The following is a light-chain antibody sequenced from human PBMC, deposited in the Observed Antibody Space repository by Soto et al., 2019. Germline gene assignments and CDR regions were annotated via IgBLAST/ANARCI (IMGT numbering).Light chain of an antibody. CDR1: QSFSVSF. J-gene: IGKJ5*01. V-gene: IGKV3-20*01. CDR2: GTY. CDR3: HQYSGSPIT. Sequence: EIVLTQSPDTLSLSPGEKATLSCRASQSFSVSFLAWYQQKPGQAPRLLMYGTYTRATGIPDRFSGSGSGTDFTLTISRLEPEDFAVYYCHQYSGSPITFGQGTLLEIK.